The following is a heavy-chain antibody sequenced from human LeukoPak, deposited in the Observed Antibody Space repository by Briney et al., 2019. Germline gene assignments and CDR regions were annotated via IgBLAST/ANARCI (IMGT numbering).Heavy chain of an antibody. Sequence: GGSLRLSCAASGFAFRNSYMSWVRQAPGKGLEWVAYMNHDGSDQSHVDSVRGRFTISRDNAKNSLYLQMNSLRVEDTAVYYCARAAVYCSSSTCRTNFDSWGQGTLVTVSS. CDR1: GFAFRNSY. J-gene: IGHJ4*02. CDR2: MNHDGSDQ. CDR3: ARAAVYCSSSTCRTNFDS. D-gene: IGHD2-2*01. V-gene: IGHV3-7*01.